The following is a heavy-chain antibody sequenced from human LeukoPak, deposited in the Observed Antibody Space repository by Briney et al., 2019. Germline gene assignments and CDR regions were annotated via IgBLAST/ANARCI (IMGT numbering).Heavy chain of an antibody. CDR3: AKVHSGSEHFDY. CDR2: ISGSGGST. J-gene: IGHJ4*02. Sequence: GGSLRLSCAASGFTFSSYAMHWVRQAPGKGLEWVSAISGSGGSTYYADSVKGRFTISRDNSKNTLYLQMNSLRAEDTAVYYCAKVHSGSEHFDYWGQGTLVTVSS. D-gene: IGHD1-26*01. CDR1: GFTFSSYA. V-gene: IGHV3-23*01.